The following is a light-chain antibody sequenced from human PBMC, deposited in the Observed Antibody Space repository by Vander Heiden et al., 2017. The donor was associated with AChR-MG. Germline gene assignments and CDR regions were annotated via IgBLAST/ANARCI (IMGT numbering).Light chain of an antibody. CDR1: EDISSY. Sequence: DIQMTQSPSSLSASVGDRVTIICRASEDISSYLNWYQQIPGKAPRLLIFATSNLRRGVSPRFSASRSGTEFSLTISSLRPEDFATYYCQQRDSAQFTFGPRTRLDIK. CDR3: QQRDSAQFT. CDR2: ATS. J-gene: IGKJ3*01. V-gene: IGKV1-39*01.